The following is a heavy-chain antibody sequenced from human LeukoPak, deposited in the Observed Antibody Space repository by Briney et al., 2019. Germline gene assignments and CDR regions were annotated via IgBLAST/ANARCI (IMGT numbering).Heavy chain of an antibody. CDR1: DDSISDYY. CDR3: TRGAGWLIDY. D-gene: IGHD3-16*01. J-gene: IGHJ4*02. Sequence: SETLSLTCTVSDDSISDYYRGWIRQPPGKGLEWIGYFHNSGTSTYNPSLKSRVTISADTSKNQFSLKLNSLTTAYTAVYYCTRGAGWLIDYWGQGILVTVSS. V-gene: IGHV4-59*01. CDR2: FHNSGTS.